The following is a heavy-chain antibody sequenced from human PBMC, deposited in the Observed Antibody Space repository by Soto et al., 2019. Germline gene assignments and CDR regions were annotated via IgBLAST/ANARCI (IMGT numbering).Heavy chain of an antibody. Sequence: SGTLSPPCTVSGGSISSYYWSWIRQPPGKGLEWIGYIYYSGSTNYNPSLKSRVTISVDTSKNQFSLKLSSVTAADTAVYYCARERGSSSGWFDPWGQGTLVTVSS. D-gene: IGHD6-6*01. CDR1: GGSISSYY. J-gene: IGHJ5*02. CDR2: IYYSGST. V-gene: IGHV4-59*01. CDR3: ARERGSSSGWFDP.